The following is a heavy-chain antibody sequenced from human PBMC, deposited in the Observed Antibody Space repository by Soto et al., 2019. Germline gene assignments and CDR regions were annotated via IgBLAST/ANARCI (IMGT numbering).Heavy chain of an antibody. CDR1: GYSFTSYW. Sequence: PGESLKISCKGSGYSFTSYWIGWVRQMPGKGLEWMGIIYPGDSDTRYSPSFQGQVTISADKSISTAYLQWSSLKASDTAMYYCARSLIGYDSSGYSFDYWVQGTLVTVS. J-gene: IGHJ4*02. D-gene: IGHD3-22*01. CDR3: ARSLIGYDSSGYSFDY. V-gene: IGHV5-51*01. CDR2: IYPGDSDT.